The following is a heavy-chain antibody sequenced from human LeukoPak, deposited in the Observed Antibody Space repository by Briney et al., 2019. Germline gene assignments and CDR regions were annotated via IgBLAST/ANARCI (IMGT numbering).Heavy chain of an antibody. J-gene: IGHJ4*02. V-gene: IGHV3-23*01. D-gene: IGHD6-13*01. CDR2: ISGSGGST. Sequence: GGSLRLSCAASGFTFSSYAMSWVRQAPGKGLEWVSAISGSGGSTYHADSVKGRFTISRDNSKNTLYLQMNSLRAEDTAVYYCARIAAAASYYFDYWGQGTLVTVSS. CDR3: ARIAAAASYYFDY. CDR1: GFTFSSYA.